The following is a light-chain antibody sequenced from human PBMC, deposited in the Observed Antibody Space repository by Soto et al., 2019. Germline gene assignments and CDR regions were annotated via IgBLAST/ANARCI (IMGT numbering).Light chain of an antibody. CDR2: KAS. J-gene: IGKJ5*01. CDR3: QQNYSPPPIT. V-gene: IGKV1-5*03. Sequence: DIQMTQSPSIVSASVGDRVTITCRASQSISSWLAWYQQKPGKAPKILIYKASSLESGVPSRFSGSGSGTEFTLTISSLQPDDFATYYCQQNYSPPPITFGQGTRLEIK. CDR1: QSISSW.